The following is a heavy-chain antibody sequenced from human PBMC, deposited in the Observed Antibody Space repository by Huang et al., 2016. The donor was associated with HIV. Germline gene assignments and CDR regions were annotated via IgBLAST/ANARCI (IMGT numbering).Heavy chain of an antibody. CDR2: VNHRGLS. CDR1: GGSLSYDY. V-gene: IGHV4-34*02. J-gene: IGHJ4*02. D-gene: IGHD2-21*02. CDR3: ARPRMTATSSDSTWSFFDS. Sequence: QVQLQQWGAGLLKPSGVLSLKCAVYGGSLSYDYWTWIRQSPGKGLEWIGEVNHRGLSTYNPSLRSGVTMSVDMSKNQFSLNLTSLTVADTAVYYCARPRMTATSSDSTWSFFDSWGQGTLVIVSS.